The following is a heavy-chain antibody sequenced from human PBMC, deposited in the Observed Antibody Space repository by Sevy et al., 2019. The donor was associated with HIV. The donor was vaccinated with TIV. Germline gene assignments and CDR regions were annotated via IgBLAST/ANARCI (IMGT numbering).Heavy chain of an antibody. CDR2: MNPKSGNT. V-gene: IGHV1-8*01. CDR1: GYTFTSYD. Sequence: ASVKVSCKASGYTFTSYDINWVRQAAGQGLEWMGWMNPKSGNTGYEQKFQGRVTMTRNTSINAAYMELSNLRSEDTAVCYSARAARNWSYIYALDGWGQGTTVTVSS. CDR3: ARAARNWSYIYALDG. D-gene: IGHD3-16*01. J-gene: IGHJ6*02.